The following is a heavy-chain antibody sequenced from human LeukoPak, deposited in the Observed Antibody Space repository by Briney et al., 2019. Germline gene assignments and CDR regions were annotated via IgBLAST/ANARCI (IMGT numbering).Heavy chain of an antibody. V-gene: IGHV4-31*11. D-gene: IGHD2-2*01. CDR2: IYYSGST. J-gene: IGHJ6*02. CDR3: ARHSYCSSTSCFHYHYGMDV. Sequence: PSQTLSLTCAVSGGSISSGGYSWSWIRQPPGKGLEWIGYIYYSGSTYYNPSLKRRVTISVDTSKNQFSLKLSSVTAADTAVYYCARHSYCSSTSCFHYHYGMDVWGQGTTVTVSS. CDR1: GGSISSGGYS.